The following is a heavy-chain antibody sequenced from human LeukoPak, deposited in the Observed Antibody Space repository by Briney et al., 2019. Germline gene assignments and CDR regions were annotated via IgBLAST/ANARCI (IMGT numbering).Heavy chain of an antibody. CDR3: ARDGGRSRGAFDI. CDR1: GFTFSSYS. V-gene: IGHV3-21*01. D-gene: IGHD2-15*01. J-gene: IGHJ3*02. CDR2: ISSSSSYI. Sequence: PGRSLRLSCAASGFTFSSYSMNWVRQAPGKGLEWVSSISSSSSYIYYADSVKGRFTISRDNAKNSLYLQMNSLRAEDTAVYYCARDGGRSRGAFDIWGQGTMVTVSS.